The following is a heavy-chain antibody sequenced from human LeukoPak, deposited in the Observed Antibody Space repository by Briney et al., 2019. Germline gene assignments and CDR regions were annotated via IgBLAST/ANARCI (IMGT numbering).Heavy chain of an antibody. V-gene: IGHV3-48*03. D-gene: IGHD3-3*01. CDR2: ITSSDSTT. J-gene: IGHJ3*02. Sequence: GGSLRLSCVASGFTFSSYEMNWVRQAPGKGLEWLSYITSSDSTTHYADSVKGRFTISRDNAKNSLYLQMNSLRAEDTAVYYCARGKESYYDFWSGYSGDAFDIWGQGTMVTVSS. CDR1: GFTFSSYE. CDR3: ARGKESYYDFWSGYSGDAFDI.